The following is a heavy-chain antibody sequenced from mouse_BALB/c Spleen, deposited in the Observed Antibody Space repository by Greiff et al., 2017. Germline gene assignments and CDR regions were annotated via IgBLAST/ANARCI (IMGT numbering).Heavy chain of an antibody. J-gene: IGHJ4*01. D-gene: IGHD1-2*01. CDR1: GFNIKDYY. V-gene: IGHV14-4*02. CDR2: IDPENGDT. Sequence: VQLQQSGAELVRSGASVKLSCTASGFNIKDYYMHWVKQRPEQGLEWIGWIDPENGDTEYAPKFQGKATMTADTSSNTAYLQLSSLTSEDTAVYYCNAPYGYHAMDYWGQGTSVTVSS. CDR3: NAPYGYHAMDY.